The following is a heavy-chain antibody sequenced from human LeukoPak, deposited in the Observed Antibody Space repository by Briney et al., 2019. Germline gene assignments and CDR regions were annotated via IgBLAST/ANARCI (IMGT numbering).Heavy chain of an antibody. CDR3: AREGPIYYDSSGYFGYDAFDI. J-gene: IGHJ3*02. CDR1: GYTFTGYY. V-gene: IGHV1-46*01. D-gene: IGHD3-22*01. Sequence: ASVKVSCKSSGYTFTGYYMHWVRQAPGQGLEWMGIINPSGGSTSYAQKFQGRVTMTRDTSTSTVYMELSSLRSEDTAVYYCAREGPIYYDSSGYFGYDAFDIWGQGTMVTVPS. CDR2: INPSGGST.